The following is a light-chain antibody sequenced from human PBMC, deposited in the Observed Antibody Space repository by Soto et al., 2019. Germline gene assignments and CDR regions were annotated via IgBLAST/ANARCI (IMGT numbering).Light chain of an antibody. CDR1: DSNIGSNS. CDR3: AAWDASLSACV. V-gene: IGLV1-47*02. CDR2: YNN. J-gene: IGLJ1*01. Sequence: QSALAQPPSASGTAGQGVTTSCSGGDSNIGSNSVYWYQHLPRMAPKLLIYYNNQRPSGVPDRFSGSRSGTSASLAIVGLRSEDEAVYYCAAWDASLSACVFGNGTKVTV.